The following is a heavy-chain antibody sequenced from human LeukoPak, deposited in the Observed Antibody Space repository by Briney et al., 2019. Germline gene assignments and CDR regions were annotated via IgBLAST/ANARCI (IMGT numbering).Heavy chain of an antibody. V-gene: IGHV4-39*07. Sequence: SETLSLTCTVSGGSISSGGYYWGWIRQPPGKGLEWIGSIYYSGSTYYNPSLKSRVTISVDTSKNQFSLKLSSVTAADTAVYYCARDYYSGSYYPFDYWGQGTLVTVSS. D-gene: IGHD1-26*01. CDR2: IYYSGST. CDR3: ARDYYSGSYYPFDY. J-gene: IGHJ4*02. CDR1: GGSISSGGYY.